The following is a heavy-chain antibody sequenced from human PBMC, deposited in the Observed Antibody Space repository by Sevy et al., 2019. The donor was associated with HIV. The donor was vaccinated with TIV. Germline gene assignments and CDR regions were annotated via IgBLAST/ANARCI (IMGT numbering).Heavy chain of an antibody. D-gene: IGHD5-12*01. CDR2: IYSGGST. CDR3: ARDQRATPQRGYYYYGMDV. V-gene: IGHV3-53*01. J-gene: IGHJ6*02. CDR1: GFTVSSNY. Sequence: GGSLRLSCAASGFTVSSNYMSWVRQAPGKGLEWVSVIYSGGSTYYADSVKDRFTISRDNSKNTLYLQMNSLRAEDTAVYYCARDQRATPQRGYYYYGMDVWGQGTTVIVSS.